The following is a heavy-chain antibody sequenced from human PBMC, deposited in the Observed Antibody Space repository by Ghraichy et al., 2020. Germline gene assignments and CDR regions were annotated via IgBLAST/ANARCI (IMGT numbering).Heavy chain of an antibody. V-gene: IGHV3-53*01. CDR2: IYSGGST. Sequence: GGSLRLSCAASGFTVSSNYMSWVRQAPGKGLEWVSVIYSGGSTYYADSVKGRFTISRDNSKNTLYLQMNSLRAEDTAVYYCARDPLRSRGYYYGMDVWGQGTTVTVSS. CDR3: ARDPLRSRGYYYGMDV. D-gene: IGHD4-17*01. J-gene: IGHJ6*02. CDR1: GFTVSSNY.